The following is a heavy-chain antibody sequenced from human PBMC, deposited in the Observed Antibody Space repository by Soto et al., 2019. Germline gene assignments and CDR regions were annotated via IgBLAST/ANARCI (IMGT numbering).Heavy chain of an antibody. CDR1: GYLFPNYG. CDR2: ISANSGIT. V-gene: IGHV1-18*01. Sequence: ASVKVSCKASGYLFPNYGITWVRRAPGQGLEWMGWISANSGITYNAERLQGRVTMTTDTSTSTAYLELRNLGSDDTAIYYCARGPTRSYNYFDPWGQGTLVTVSS. CDR3: ARGPTRSYNYFDP. J-gene: IGHJ5*02.